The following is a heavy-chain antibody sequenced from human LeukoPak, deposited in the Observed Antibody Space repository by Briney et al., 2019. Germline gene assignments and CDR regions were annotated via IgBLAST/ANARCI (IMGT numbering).Heavy chain of an antibody. V-gene: IGHV3-53*01. CDR2: LYSGGTV. CDR3: AREGSYDSSTMWYFDY. CDR1: GFTVSSNY. Sequence: PGGSLRLSCAASGFTVSSNYMAWVRQAPGKGLNGASVLYSGGTVYYADSVKGRFTISRDNSKNTLYLQMNTLRAEDTAVYYCAREGSYDSSTMWYFDYWGQGTLVTVSS. D-gene: IGHD3-22*01. J-gene: IGHJ4*02.